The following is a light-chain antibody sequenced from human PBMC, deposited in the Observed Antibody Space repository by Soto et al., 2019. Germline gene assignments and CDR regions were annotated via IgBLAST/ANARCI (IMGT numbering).Light chain of an antibody. CDR3: QQYNSYSVT. CDR1: QGISSW. V-gene: IGKV1-12*01. CDR2: AAS. J-gene: IGKJ1*01. Sequence: DIQRTQSPSSVSASVGDRVTITCRASQGISSWLAWYQQKPGKAPKLLIYAASNLQSGVPSRFRGSRSGTEFTLTISGLQPDDFATYYCQQYNSYSVTFGQGTKVDIK.